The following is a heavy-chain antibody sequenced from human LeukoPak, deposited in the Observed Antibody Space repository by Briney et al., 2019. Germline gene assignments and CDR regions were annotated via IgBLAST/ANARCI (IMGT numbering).Heavy chain of an antibody. J-gene: IGHJ4*02. V-gene: IGHV4-4*07. CDR1: GGSISSYY. CDR2: LSTSGPT. Sequence: PSETLSLTCIVSGGSISSYYWSWIRQSAGKGLEWIGRLSTSGPTNYNPSLKSRVTMSVDTSKNQFSLKLSSVTAADTAVYYCARGGYYFDYWGQGTLVTVSS. CDR3: ARGGYYFDY. D-gene: IGHD5-12*01.